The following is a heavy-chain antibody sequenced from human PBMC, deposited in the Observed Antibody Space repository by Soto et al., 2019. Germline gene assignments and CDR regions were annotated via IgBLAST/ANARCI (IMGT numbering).Heavy chain of an antibody. V-gene: IGHV4-39*01. CDR1: GGSISSSSYY. CDR2: IYYSGST. Sequence: QLQLQESGPGLVKPSETLSLTCTVSGGSISSSSYYWGWIRQPPGKGLEWIGNIYYSGSTYYNLSLKSRVTISVDTSKNQFSLKLSSVTAADTAVYYCARLEGGSGYWGQGTLVTVSS. D-gene: IGHD3-16*01. J-gene: IGHJ4*02. CDR3: ARLEGGSGY.